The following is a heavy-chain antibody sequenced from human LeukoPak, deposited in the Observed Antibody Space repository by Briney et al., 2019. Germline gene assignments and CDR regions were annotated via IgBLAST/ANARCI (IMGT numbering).Heavy chain of an antibody. CDR1: GGSFSGYY. D-gene: IGHD3-22*01. J-gene: IGHJ6*03. Sequence: SETLSLTCAVYGGSFSGYYWSWIRQPPGKGLEWIGEINHSGSTNYNPSLKSRVTISVDTSKNQFSLKLSSVTAADTAVYYCARGDYYYDSSGMGYYYYMDVWGKGTTVTVSS. CDR2: INHSGST. V-gene: IGHV4-34*01. CDR3: ARGDYYYDSSGMGYYYYMDV.